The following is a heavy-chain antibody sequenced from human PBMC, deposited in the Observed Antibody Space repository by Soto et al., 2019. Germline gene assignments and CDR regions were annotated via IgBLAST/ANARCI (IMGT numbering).Heavy chain of an antibody. CDR1: GYSFTDYL. CDR2: INPKRGGT. Sequence: ASVKVSCKASGYSFTDYLIHLVRQAPVQVLEWLGRINPKRGGTSPGHKILGWVNMTKGRCIRTSSMELTRLRTDDTAVNFCARGHYTSCWNGVCSFVYNHEMDVWGQGTTVTVSS. J-gene: IGHJ6*02. D-gene: IGHD2-8*01. CDR3: ARGHYTSCWNGVCSFVYNHEMDV. V-gene: IGHV1-2*04.